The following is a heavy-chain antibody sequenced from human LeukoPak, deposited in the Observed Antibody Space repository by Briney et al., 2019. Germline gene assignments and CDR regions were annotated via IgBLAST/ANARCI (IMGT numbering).Heavy chain of an antibody. CDR3: ARLEGGVIVDY. D-gene: IGHD3-16*02. CDR2: IDPSESYT. CDR1: GYSFTSYW. V-gene: IGHV5-10-1*01. J-gene: IGHJ4*02. Sequence: GESLKISCKGSGYSFTSYWITWVRQMPGKGLEWMGRIDPSESYTNYSPSFQGHVTISADKSITTAYLQWSSLKASDTAMYCCARLEGGVIVDYWGQGTLVTVSS.